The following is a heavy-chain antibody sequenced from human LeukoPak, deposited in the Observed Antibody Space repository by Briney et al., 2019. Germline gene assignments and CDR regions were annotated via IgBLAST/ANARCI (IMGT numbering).Heavy chain of an antibody. CDR2: MYYSGSS. CDR1: GGSISSGDYY. J-gene: IGHJ6*02. CDR3: AREDYFDWKNGMDV. D-gene: IGHD3-9*01. V-gene: IGHV4-30-4*01. Sequence: PSETLSLTCTVSGGSISSGDYYCGWLRQPPGKGLEWIVYMYYSGSSYYNPSLKSPFTISIATTKNQFSLKLSSVTAADTAVYYCAREDYFDWKNGMDVWGQGTTVTVSS.